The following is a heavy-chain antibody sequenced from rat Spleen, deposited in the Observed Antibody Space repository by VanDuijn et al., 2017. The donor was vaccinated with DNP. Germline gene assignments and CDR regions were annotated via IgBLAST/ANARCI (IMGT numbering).Heavy chain of an antibody. V-gene: IGHV5-31*01. CDR3: VRVRSTGIDYGLDA. J-gene: IGHJ4*01. CDR2: ISSSGGST. Sequence: EVQLVESGGDLVRPGRSLKLSCVASGFTFNNYWMTWIRQGPGKGLEWVASISSSGGSTYYPDSVKGRFTISRDNAKNTLYLQMNSLRSEDTATYYCVRVRSTGIDYGLDAWGQGTSVTASS. D-gene: IGHD1-9*01. CDR1: GFTFNNYW.